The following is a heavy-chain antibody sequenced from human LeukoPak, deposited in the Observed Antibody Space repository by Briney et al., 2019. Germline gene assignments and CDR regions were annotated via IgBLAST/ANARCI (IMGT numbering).Heavy chain of an antibody. Sequence: ASVNVSCKASGYTFSNYHMDWVRQAPGQGIEWTGIINPRYGSTTYAQNFQGRVTMTRDMSTSTVYMELSSLRSEDTAVYYCAREEARDGSNGYYFDYWGQGTMLTVSS. CDR2: INPRYGST. CDR3: AREEARDGSNGYYFDY. V-gene: IGHV1-46*01. D-gene: IGHD5-24*01. J-gene: IGHJ4*02. CDR1: GYTFSNYH.